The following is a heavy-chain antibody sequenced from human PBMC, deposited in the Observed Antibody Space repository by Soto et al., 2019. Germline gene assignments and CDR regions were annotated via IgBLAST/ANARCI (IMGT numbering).Heavy chain of an antibody. J-gene: IGHJ4*02. Sequence: GGSLRLSCAASGFTFSSYSMNWVRQAPGKGLEWVSSISSSSSYIYYADSVKGRFTISRDNAKNSLYLQMNSLRAEDTAVYYCARARLRWDFVDYWGQGTLVTVSS. V-gene: IGHV3-21*01. CDR1: GFTFSSYS. CDR2: ISSSSSYI. D-gene: IGHD4-17*01. CDR3: ARARLRWDFVDY.